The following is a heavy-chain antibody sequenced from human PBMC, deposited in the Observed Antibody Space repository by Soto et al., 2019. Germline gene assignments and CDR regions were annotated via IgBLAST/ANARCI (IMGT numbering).Heavy chain of an antibody. CDR2: IYYSGST. V-gene: IGHV4-30-4*01. Sequence: PSGTLSITCTFSDGYISSGDYYWSWIRQPPGKGLEWIGYIYYSGSTYYNPSLKSGVTISVDTSKNQFSLKLSSVTAADTAVYYRARLLYYSDRTWFDPWGQGTMVTVSS. CDR1: DGYISSGDYY. CDR3: ARLLYYSDRTWFDP. J-gene: IGHJ5*02. D-gene: IGHD3-22*01.